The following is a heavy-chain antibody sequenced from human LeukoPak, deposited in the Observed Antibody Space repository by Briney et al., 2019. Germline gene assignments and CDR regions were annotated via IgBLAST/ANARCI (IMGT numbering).Heavy chain of an antibody. D-gene: IGHD3-10*01. V-gene: IGHV3-30*04. CDR2: ISYDGSNK. Sequence: HPGRSLRLSCAASGFTFSSYAMHWVRQAPGKGLEWVAVISYDGSNKYYADSVKGRFTISRDNSKNTLYMQMNGLRAEDTAVYYCARDHSSEVRGFPSGYFDYWGQGTLVTVSS. J-gene: IGHJ4*02. CDR1: GFTFSSYA. CDR3: ARDHSSEVRGFPSGYFDY.